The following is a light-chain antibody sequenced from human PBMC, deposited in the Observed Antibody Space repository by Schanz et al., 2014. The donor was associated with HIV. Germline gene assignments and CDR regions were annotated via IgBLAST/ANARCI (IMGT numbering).Light chain of an antibody. CDR1: SSNIGAGYD. V-gene: IGLV1-40*01. Sequence: QSVLTQPPSVSGAPGQGVTISCTGSSSNIGAGYDVHWYQVFPDRAPQLLIYTNTNRPSGVPDRFSASKSGTSASLAISGLRPEDEADYYCATWDDSLSGVVFGGGTKLTVL. CDR2: TNT. J-gene: IGLJ3*02. CDR3: ATWDDSLSGVV.